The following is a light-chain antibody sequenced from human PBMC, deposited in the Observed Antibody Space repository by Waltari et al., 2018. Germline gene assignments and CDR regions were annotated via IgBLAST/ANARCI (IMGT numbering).Light chain of an antibody. V-gene: IGLV2-11*01. CDR1: SSDVGSYDS. CDR3: CSFGGGYPVV. J-gene: IGLJ3*02. Sequence: QSALTQPRPVSGSPGQSVTTSCTGPSSDVGSYDSVSWYQQPPGKPPKFMIYDVNKRPAGVPDRFSGSKSGNTASLTISGLQAEDEADYYCCSFGGGYPVVFGGGTTLTVL. CDR2: DVN.